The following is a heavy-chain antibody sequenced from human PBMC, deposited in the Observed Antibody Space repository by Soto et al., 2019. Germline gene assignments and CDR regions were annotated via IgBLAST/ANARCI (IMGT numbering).Heavy chain of an antibody. J-gene: IGHJ4*02. V-gene: IGHV4-39*01. CDR2: IYYSGST. Sequence: NPSETLSLTCTVSGGSISSSSYYWGWIRQPPGKGLEWIGSIYYSGSTYYNPSLKSRVTISVDTSKNQFSLKLSSVTAADTAVYYCARLRLGLYGDYVGGNSLDYWGQGTLVTVSS. CDR3: ARLRLGLYGDYVGGNSLDY. CDR1: GGSISSSSYY. D-gene: IGHD4-17*01.